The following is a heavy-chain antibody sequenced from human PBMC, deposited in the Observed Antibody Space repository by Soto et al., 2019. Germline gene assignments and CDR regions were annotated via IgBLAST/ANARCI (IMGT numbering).Heavy chain of an antibody. CDR1: GCSISSGGYY. J-gene: IGHJ5*02. D-gene: IGHD2-15*01. CDR2: IYYSGST. CDR3: ASPLGYCSGGSCYNWFDP. V-gene: IGHV4-39*01. Sequence: ASETLSLTCTVSGCSISSGGYYWGWIRQHPGKGLEWIGSIYYSGSTYYNPSLKSRVTISVDTSKNQFSLKLSSVTAADTAVYYCASPLGYCSGGSCYNWFDPWGQGTLVTVSS.